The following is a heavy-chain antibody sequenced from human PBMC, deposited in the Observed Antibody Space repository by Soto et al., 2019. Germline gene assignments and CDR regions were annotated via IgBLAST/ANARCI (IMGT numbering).Heavy chain of an antibody. D-gene: IGHD2-2*01. J-gene: IGHJ5*02. Sequence: EVQLVESGGGLVQPGRSLRLSCTASGFTFGDYTMSWFRQAPGKGLEWVGFIRSKADGETTEYAASMKVRFTISRDDSKSIAYLKMTRLKTEDTAGYYGTSIPILEVPADMPRSWGQGTLITVSS. CDR3: TSIPILEVPADMPRS. CDR1: GFTFGDYT. CDR2: IRSKADGETT. V-gene: IGHV3-49*03.